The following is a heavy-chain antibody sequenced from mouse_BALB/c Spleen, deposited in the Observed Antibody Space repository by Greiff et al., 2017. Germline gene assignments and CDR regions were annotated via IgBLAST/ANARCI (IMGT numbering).Heavy chain of an antibody. V-gene: IGHV5-6-5*01. Sequence: EVHLVESGGGLVKPGGSLKLSCAASGFTFSSYAMSWVRQTPEKRLEWVASISSGGNTYYPDSVKGRFTISRDNARNILYLQMSSLRSEDTAMFYCAREYDYPFDYWGQGTTLTVSS. D-gene: IGHD2-4*01. CDR2: ISSGGNT. J-gene: IGHJ2*01. CDR1: GFTFSSYA. CDR3: AREYDYPFDY.